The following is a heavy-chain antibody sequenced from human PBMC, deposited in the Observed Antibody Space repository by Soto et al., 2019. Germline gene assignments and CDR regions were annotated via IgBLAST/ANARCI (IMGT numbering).Heavy chain of an antibody. CDR2: IIPTFGTA. CDR1: GGTFSSYA. CDR3: ASPSGPHRPFTFDY. V-gene: IGHV1-69*13. Sequence: SVKVSCKXSGGTFSSYAISWVRQAPGQGLEWMGGIIPTFGTANYAQKFQGRVTITADESTSTAYMELSSLRSEDTAVYYCASPSGPHRPFTFDYWGQGTLVTVSS. J-gene: IGHJ4*02. D-gene: IGHD2-15*01.